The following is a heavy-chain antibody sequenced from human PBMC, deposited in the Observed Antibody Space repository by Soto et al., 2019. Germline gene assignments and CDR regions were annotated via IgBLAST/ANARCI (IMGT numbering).Heavy chain of an antibody. CDR2: ISGSGGST. Sequence: GGSLRLSCAASGFTFSSYAMSWVRQAPGKGLEWVSAISGSGGSTYYADSVKGRFTISRDNSKNTLYLQMNSLRAGDTAVYYCAKDRGVWGATDYWGQGTLVTVSS. V-gene: IGHV3-23*01. D-gene: IGHD3-10*01. CDR1: GFTFSSYA. J-gene: IGHJ4*02. CDR3: AKDRGVWGATDY.